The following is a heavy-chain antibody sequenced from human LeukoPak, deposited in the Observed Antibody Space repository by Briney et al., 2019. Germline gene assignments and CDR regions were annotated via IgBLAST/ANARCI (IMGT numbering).Heavy chain of an antibody. CDR1: GGSISSGVCY. V-gene: IGHV4-30-2*01. CDR2: IYHSGTS. Sequence: PSETLSLTCTVSGGSISSGVCYWSWIRQPPGKGLEWIGYIYHSGTSYYNPSLKSRVTISVDRSKNQFSLNLSSVTAADTAVYYCARNIVGAARHFDYWGQGTLVTVSS. D-gene: IGHD1-26*01. J-gene: IGHJ4*02. CDR3: ARNIVGAARHFDY.